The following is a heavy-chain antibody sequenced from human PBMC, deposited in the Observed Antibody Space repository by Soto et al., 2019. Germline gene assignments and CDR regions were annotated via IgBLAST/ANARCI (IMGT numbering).Heavy chain of an antibody. V-gene: IGHV4-39*01. J-gene: IGHJ6*03. CDR2: IYYSGST. CDR1: GGSISSSSYY. CDR3: ARREAVYYYMDV. Sequence: PSETLSLTCTVSGGSISSSSYYWGWIRQPPGKGLEWIGSIYYSGSTYYNPSLKSRVTISIDTSKNQFSLKLSSVTAADTAVYYCARREAVYYYMDVWGKGTTVTGSS.